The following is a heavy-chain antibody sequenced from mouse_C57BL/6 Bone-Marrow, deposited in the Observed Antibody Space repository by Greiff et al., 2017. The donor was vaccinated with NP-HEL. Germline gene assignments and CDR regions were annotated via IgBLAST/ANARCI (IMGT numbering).Heavy chain of an antibody. CDR2: IDPENGDT. D-gene: IGHD1-1*02. CDR3: TTRGSWDD. J-gene: IGHJ2*01. V-gene: IGHV14-4*01. Sequence: EVQLQESGAELVRPGASVKLSCTASGFNIKDDYMHWVKQRPEQGLEWIGWIDPENGDTEYASKFQGKATITADTSSNTAYLQHSRLTYEDAAVYYCTTRGSWDDWGQGTTLTVSS. CDR1: GFNIKDDY.